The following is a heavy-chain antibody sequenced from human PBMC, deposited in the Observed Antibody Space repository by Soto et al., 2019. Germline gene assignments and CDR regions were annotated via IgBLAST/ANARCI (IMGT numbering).Heavy chain of an antibody. J-gene: IGHJ5*02. CDR1: GYMFVTYG. CDR2: ISAYNGNT. D-gene: IGHD5-18*01. CDR3: AREVEDTAMVTNWFDP. V-gene: IGHV1-18*01. Sequence: ASVKVSCKASGYMFVTYGINWVRQAPGQGLEWMGWISAYNGNTKYAQNLQGRVTMTTDASTSTAYMEMRSLRSDYTAVYYCAREVEDTAMVTNWFDPLGQGTLVTVSS.